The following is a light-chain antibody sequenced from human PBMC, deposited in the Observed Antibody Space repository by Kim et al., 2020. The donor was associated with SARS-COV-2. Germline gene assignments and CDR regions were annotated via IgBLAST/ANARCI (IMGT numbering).Light chain of an antibody. CDR2: AAS. V-gene: IGKV1-12*01. Sequence: ASLGDRVTITWRASPGIGSLLAWYQQQPGKTPKLLIYAASSLQSGVPSRFSGSGSGTDFTLTISSLQPEDFATYYCHQANSFPLTFGGGTQVDIK. CDR3: HQANSFPLT. CDR1: PGIGSL. J-gene: IGKJ4*01.